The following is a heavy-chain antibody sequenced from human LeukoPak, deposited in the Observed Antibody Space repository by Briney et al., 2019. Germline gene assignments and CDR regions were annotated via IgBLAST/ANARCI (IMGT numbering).Heavy chain of an antibody. Sequence: GATVKLSCKASGFPFSDYNLNWVKQAPGKGLEWMGRVDPEDGETTYAEKFQDKVSITADTSTDTTYMEVRGLTSEDTAVYYCAREVTLVGPVWFDPWGQGTLVTVSS. J-gene: IGHJ5*02. CDR3: AREVTLVGPVWFDP. D-gene: IGHD1-26*01. CDR1: GFPFSDYN. CDR2: VDPEDGET. V-gene: IGHV1-69-2*01.